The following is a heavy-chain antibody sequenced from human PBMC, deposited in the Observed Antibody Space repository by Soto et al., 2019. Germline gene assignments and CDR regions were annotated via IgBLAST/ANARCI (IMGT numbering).Heavy chain of an antibody. D-gene: IGHD3-22*01. CDR2: ISGSGGST. CDR3: AKGSWIAVVRACLCMDV. CDR1: GFTFSSYA. V-gene: IGHV3-23*01. Sequence: EVQLLESGGGLVQPGGSLRLSCAASGFTFSSYAMSWVRQAPGKGLEWVSGISGSGGSTYYADSVKGRFTISRDNSKITLYLQMNRVRAEDTAVYYCAKGSWIAVVRACLCMDVWGKGTTVTVSS. J-gene: IGHJ6*03.